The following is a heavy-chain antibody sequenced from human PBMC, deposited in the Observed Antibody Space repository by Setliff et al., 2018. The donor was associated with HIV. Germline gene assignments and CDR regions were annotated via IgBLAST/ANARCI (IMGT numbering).Heavy chain of an antibody. D-gene: IGHD6-13*01. V-gene: IGHV3-48*01. J-gene: IGHJ4*02. Sequence: GGSLRLSCAASGFTFRXXXMNWVRQAPGKGLEWVSYISSSSSTIYYADSVKGRFTISRDNAKNSLYLQMNSLRAEDTAVSSSARSRAAGFDYWGQGTLVTVSS. CDR1: GFTFRXXX. CDR2: ISSSSSTI. CDR3: ARSRAAGFDY.